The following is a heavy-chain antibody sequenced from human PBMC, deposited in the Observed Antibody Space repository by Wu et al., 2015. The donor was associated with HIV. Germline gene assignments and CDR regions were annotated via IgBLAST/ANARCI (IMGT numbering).Heavy chain of an antibody. CDR2: INPNSGGI. V-gene: IGHV1-2*02. J-gene: IGHJ4*02. Sequence: QVQLVQSGAEVKKPGASVKVSCKASGYTFTGYYIHWVRQAPGQGLDWMGWINPNSGGINYAQKFQGRVTMTRDTSISTAYMELSRLRSDDTAVYYCARDKRGYDVLTGYYIYFDYWGQGTLVTVSS. CDR1: GYTFTGYY. CDR3: ARDKRGYDVLTGYYIYFDY. D-gene: IGHD3-9*01.